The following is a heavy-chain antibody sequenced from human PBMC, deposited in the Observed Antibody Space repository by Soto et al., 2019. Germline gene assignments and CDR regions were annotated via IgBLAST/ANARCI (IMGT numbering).Heavy chain of an antibody. V-gene: IGHV3-73*02. CDR2: IRSKANSYAT. CDR3: TRHEYILATTFDY. D-gene: IGHD5-12*01. CDR1: GFTFSGSA. Sequence: EVQLVESGGGLVQPGGSLKLSCAASGFTFSGSAMHWVRQASRKGLEWVGSIRSKANSYATAYAASVKGRFTIYRYGSKKTEYLQMNSLKTEDTAVYYCTRHEYILATTFDYWGPGTLGTVSS. J-gene: IGHJ4*02.